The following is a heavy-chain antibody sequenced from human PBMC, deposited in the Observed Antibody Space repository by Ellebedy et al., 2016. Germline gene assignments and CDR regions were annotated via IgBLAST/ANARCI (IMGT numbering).Heavy chain of an antibody. V-gene: IGHV1-3*01. CDR2: LDAGNGDT. D-gene: IGHD3-16*02. Sequence: ASVKVSCKASGYTFTRYAMYWVRQAPGQGLELMGWLDAGNGDTKYSQKFQGRVTITWDTSASTAYMELRSLRSDDTAVYYCARDCRVTFGGIIVYCDFWGQGTLVTVSS. J-gene: IGHJ4*02. CDR3: ARDCRVTFGGIIVYCDF. CDR1: GYTFTRYA.